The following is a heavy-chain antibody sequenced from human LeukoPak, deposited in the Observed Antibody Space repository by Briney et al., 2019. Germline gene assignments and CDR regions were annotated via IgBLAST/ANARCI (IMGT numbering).Heavy chain of an antibody. J-gene: IGHJ4*02. Sequence: GGSLRLSCAASGFTFSGYGMHWVRQAPGKGLEWVAVIWYDGSKKYYADSVKGRSTISRDNSKNTLYLQMNSLRAEDTAVYYCAKDGGRNCGGDCFPIDYWGQGTLVTVSS. CDR2: IWYDGSKK. V-gene: IGHV3-33*06. D-gene: IGHD2-21*02. CDR1: GFTFSGYG. CDR3: AKDGGRNCGGDCFPIDY.